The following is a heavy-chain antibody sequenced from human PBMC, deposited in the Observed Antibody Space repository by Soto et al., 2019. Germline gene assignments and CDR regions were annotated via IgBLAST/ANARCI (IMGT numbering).Heavy chain of an antibody. V-gene: IGHV4-30-2*06. J-gene: IGHJ4*02. CDR1: GGSISSGGFS. CDR3: ARATFIRKGYYDATDYYDMDY. CDR2: IYYSGNT. Sequence: PSETLSLTCAVSGGSISSGGFSWSWIRQSPGKGLELIGYIYYSGNTYYNPSLKSRVTISVDRSKNEFSLRLSSVTAADTAVYYCARATFIRKGYYDATDYYDMDYWGQGTLVTV. D-gene: IGHD3-22*01.